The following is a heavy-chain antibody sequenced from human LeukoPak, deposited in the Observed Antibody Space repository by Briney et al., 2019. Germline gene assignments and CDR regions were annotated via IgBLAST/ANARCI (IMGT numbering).Heavy chain of an antibody. CDR1: EFTFSSYA. J-gene: IGHJ4*02. CDR3: ARVAMSGIGSDDF. Sequence: GGSLRLSCAVSEFTFSSYAMSWVRQAPGRGLEWVSGISSSGGSTPHADSVKGRFTISRDNAKNSLYLQMNSLGAEDTAVYYCARVAMSGIGSDDFWGQGTLVTASS. V-gene: IGHV3-23*01. D-gene: IGHD1-26*01. CDR2: ISSSGGST.